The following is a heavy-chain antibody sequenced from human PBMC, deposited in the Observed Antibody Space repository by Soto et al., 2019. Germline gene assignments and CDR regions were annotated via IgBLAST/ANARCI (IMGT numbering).Heavy chain of an antibody. CDR3: ARAPPYSGTPRAQYYFDY. D-gene: IGHD1-26*01. V-gene: IGHV1-69*01. CDR2: IIPIFGTA. J-gene: IGHJ4*02. CDR1: GGTFSSYA. Sequence: QVQLVQSGAEVKKPGSSVKVSCKASGGTFSSYAISWVRQAPGQGLEWLGGIIPIFGTANYAQKFQGRVTITADESTSRGYLELSSLRTEDTAVYYCARAPPYSGTPRAQYYFDYWGQGTLVTVSS.